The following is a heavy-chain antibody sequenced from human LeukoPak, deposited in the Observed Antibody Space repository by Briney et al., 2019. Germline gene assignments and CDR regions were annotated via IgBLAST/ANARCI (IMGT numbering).Heavy chain of an antibody. J-gene: IGHJ6*03. V-gene: IGHV3-30*02. Sequence: AGGSLRLSCAASGFIFSSYGMHWVRQAPGKGLEWVAFIRYDGSNKYFADSLKGRFTISRDNSKNTLYLQMNSLRPEDTAVYFRAKDWRRIVVVGPITRHGNYMDVWGKGTTVTISS. CDR3: AKDWRRIVVVGPITRHGNYMDV. D-gene: IGHD2-15*01. CDR2: IRYDGSNK. CDR1: GFIFSSYG.